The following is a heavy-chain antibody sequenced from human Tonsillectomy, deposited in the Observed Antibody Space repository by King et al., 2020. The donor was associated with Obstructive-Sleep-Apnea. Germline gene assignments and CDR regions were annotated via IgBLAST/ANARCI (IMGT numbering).Heavy chain of an antibody. CDR3: AREGLRGGYFDY. Sequence: VQLVESGGGLVQPGGSLRLSCAASGFTFSSYDMHWVRQATGKGLEWVSAIGTAGDTYYPGSVKGRFTNSRENAKNSLYLQMNSLRAGDTAVYYCAREGLRGGYFDYWGQGTLVTVSS. CDR1: GFTFSSYD. J-gene: IGHJ4*02. CDR2: IGTAGDT. D-gene: IGHD5-12*01. V-gene: IGHV3-13*01.